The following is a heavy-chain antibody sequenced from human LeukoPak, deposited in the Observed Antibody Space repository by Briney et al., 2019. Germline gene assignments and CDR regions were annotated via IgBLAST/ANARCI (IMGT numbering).Heavy chain of an antibody. CDR1: GGTFSIYA. J-gene: IGHJ6*02. Sequence: GASVKVSCKASGGTFSIYAISWVRQAPGQGLEWMGRIIPILGIANYAQKFQGRVTITADKSASTAYMELSSLRSEDTAVYYCARKHPKDYGEHYYYYGMDVWGQGTTVTVSS. V-gene: IGHV1-69*04. CDR3: ARKHPKDYGEHYYYYGMDV. CDR2: IIPILGIA. D-gene: IGHD4-17*01.